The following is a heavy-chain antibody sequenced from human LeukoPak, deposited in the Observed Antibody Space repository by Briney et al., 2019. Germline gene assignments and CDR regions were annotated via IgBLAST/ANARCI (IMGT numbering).Heavy chain of an antibody. Sequence: ASVKVSCKASGYTFTGYYMHWVRQAPGQGLEWMGRINPNSGGTNYAQKFQGRVTMTRDTSISTAYMELSRQRSDDTAVYYCARPVLKGYDNCGYWGQGTLVTVSS. CDR3: ARPVLKGYDNCGY. V-gene: IGHV1-2*06. D-gene: IGHD1-20*01. CDR2: INPNSGGT. CDR1: GYTFTGYY. J-gene: IGHJ4*02.